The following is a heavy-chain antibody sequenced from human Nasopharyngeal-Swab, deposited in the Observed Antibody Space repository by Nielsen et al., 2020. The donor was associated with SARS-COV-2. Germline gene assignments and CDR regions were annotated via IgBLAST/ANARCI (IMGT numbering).Heavy chain of an antibody. CDR3: ARPYYDSSGYDAWFDP. CDR2: IYYSGST. V-gene: IGHV4-59*04. D-gene: IGHD3-22*01. J-gene: IGHJ5*02. Sequence: SETLSLTCTVSGGSISSYYWSWIRQPPGKGLEWIGYIYYSGSTYYNPSLKSRVTISVDTSKNQFSLKLSSVTAADTAVYYCARPYYDSSGYDAWFDPWGRGTLVTVSS. CDR1: GGSISSYY.